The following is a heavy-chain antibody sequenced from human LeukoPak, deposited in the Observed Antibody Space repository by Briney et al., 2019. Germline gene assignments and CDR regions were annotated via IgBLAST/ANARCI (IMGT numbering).Heavy chain of an antibody. V-gene: IGHV4-34*01. CDR3: ARGYGNYYGSGSYYNRRWFDP. J-gene: IGHJ5*02. CDR2: INHSGST. CDR1: GGSFSGYY. Sequence: SETLSLTCAVYGGSFSGYYWSWIRQPPGKGLEWIGDINHSGSTNYNPSLKSRVTISVDTSKNQFSLKLSSVTAADTAVYYCARGYGNYYGSGSYYNRRWFDPWGQGTLVTVSS. D-gene: IGHD3-10*01.